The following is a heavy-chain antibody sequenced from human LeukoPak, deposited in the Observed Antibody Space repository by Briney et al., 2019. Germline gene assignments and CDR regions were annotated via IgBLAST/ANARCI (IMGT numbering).Heavy chain of an antibody. CDR2: FDPEDGET. D-gene: IGHD3-10*01. CDR1: GYTLTELS. J-gene: IGHJ4*02. V-gene: IGHV1-24*01. CDR3: ATAGLMVRGVIEGY. Sequence: ASVKVSCKVSGYTLTELSMHWVRQAPGKGLEWMGGFDPEDGETIYAQKFQGRVTMTEDTPTDTAYMELSSLRSEDTAVYYCATAGLMVRGVIEGYWGQGTLVTVSS.